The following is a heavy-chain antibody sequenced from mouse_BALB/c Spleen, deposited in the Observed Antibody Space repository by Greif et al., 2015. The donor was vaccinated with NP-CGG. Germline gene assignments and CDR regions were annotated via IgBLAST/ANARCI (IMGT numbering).Heavy chain of an antibody. J-gene: IGHJ3*01. CDR3: ARPLYDGYYVWLAY. CDR2: INPDSSTI. D-gene: IGHD2-3*01. V-gene: IGHV4-1*02. CDR1: GFDFSRYW. Sequence: EVKLQESGGGLVQPGGSLKLSCAASGFDFSRYWMSWVRQAPGKGLEWIGEINPDSSTINYTPSLKDKFIISRDNAKNTLYLQMSKVRSEDTALYYFARPLYDGYYVWLAYWGQVTLVTVSA.